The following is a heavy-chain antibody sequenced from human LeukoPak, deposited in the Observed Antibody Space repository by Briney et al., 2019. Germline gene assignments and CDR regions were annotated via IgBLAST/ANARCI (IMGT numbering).Heavy chain of an antibody. D-gene: IGHD1-26*01. Sequence: GGSLRLSRAASGFTFSRYAMTWVRQAPGKGLEWVANIKQDGSEKYYVDSVKGRFTISRDNAKNSLYLQMNTLRDEDTALYYCARALRLSTGSYSPFDYWGQGTLVTVSS. CDR1: GFTFSRYA. J-gene: IGHJ4*02. CDR3: ARALRLSTGSYSPFDY. CDR2: IKQDGSEK. V-gene: IGHV3-7*01.